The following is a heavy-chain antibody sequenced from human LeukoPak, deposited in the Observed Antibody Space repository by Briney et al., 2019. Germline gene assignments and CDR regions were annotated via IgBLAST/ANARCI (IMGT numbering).Heavy chain of an antibody. CDR1: GYTFTSYY. D-gene: IGHD2-2*01. Sequence: ASVKVSCKASGYTFTSYYMHWVRQAPGQGLEWMGIINPSGGSTSYAQKFQGRVTMTRDTSTSTAYMELSRLRSDDTAVYYCARGLLQPRVPVDYWGQGTLVTVSS. CDR2: INPSGGST. CDR3: ARGLLQPRVPVDY. V-gene: IGHV1-46*01. J-gene: IGHJ4*02.